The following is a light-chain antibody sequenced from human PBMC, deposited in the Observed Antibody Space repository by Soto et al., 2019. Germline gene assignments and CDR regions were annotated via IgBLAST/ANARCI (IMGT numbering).Light chain of an antibody. CDR2: DAS. J-gene: IGKJ2*01. CDR1: QSVSSY. V-gene: IGKV3-11*01. Sequence: EIVLTQSPATLSLSPGERATLSCRASQSVSSYLAWYQQKAGQAPRLLIYDASNRATGIPARFSGSGSGTAFTLTISSLEPEDFAVYYCQQRSNWYTFGQGTKLEIK. CDR3: QQRSNWYT.